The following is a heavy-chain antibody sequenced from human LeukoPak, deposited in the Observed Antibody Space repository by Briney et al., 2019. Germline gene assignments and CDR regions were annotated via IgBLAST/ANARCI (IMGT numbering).Heavy chain of an antibody. V-gene: IGHV3-21*01. CDR1: GFTFSSYS. CDR3: ARERSWELLLKYDY. D-gene: IGHD1-26*01. CDR2: ISSSSSYI. Sequence: NAGGSLRLSCAASGFTFSSYSMNWVRQAPGKGLEWVSSISSSSSYIYYADSVKGRFTISRDNAKNSLYLQMNSLRAGDTAVYYCARERSWELLLKYDYWGQGTLVTVSS. J-gene: IGHJ4*02.